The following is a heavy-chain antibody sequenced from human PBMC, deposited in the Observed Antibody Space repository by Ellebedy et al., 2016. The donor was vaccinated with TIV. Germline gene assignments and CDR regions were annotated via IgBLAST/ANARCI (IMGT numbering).Heavy chain of an antibody. D-gene: IGHD3-22*01. CDR2: IIPIFGTA. J-gene: IGHJ3*02. CDR3: ARAITMIVVVTPTYAFDI. Sequence: AASVKVSCKASGGTFSSYAISWVRQAPGQGLEWMGGIIPIFGTANYAQKFQGRVTITADESTSTAYMELRSLRSADTAVYYCARAITMIVVVTPTYAFDIWGQGTMVTVSS. CDR1: GGTFSSYA. V-gene: IGHV1-69*13.